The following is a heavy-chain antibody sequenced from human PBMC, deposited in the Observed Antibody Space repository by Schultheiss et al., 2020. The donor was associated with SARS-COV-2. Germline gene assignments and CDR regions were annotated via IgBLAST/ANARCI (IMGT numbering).Heavy chain of an antibody. CDR3: ARPLIAAVDYYYYGMDV. CDR1: RFTFSSYG. V-gene: IGHV3-33*08. CDR2: IWYDGSNK. J-gene: IGHJ6*02. Sequence: GGSLRLSCAASRFTFSSYGMHWVRQAPGKGLEWVAVIWYDGSNKYYADSVKGRFTISRDNSKNTLYLQMNSLRAEDTAVYYCARPLIAAVDYYYYGMDVWGQGTTVTVSS. D-gene: IGHD6-25*01.